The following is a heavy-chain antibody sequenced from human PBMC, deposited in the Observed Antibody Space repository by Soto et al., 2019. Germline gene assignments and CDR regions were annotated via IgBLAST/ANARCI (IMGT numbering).Heavy chain of an antibody. CDR2: INSDGSST. CDR1: GFTFSSYW. CDR3: ARDDGYCSGGSCLNWFDP. D-gene: IGHD2-15*01. Sequence: GSLRLSCAASGFTFSSYWMHWVRQAPGKGLVWVSRINSDGSSTSYADSVKGRFTISRDNAKNTLYLQMNSLRAEDTAVYYCARDDGYCSGGSCLNWFDPWGQGTLVTVSS. J-gene: IGHJ5*02. V-gene: IGHV3-74*01.